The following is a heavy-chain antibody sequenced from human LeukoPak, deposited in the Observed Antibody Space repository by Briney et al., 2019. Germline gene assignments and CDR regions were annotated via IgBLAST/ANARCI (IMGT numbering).Heavy chain of an antibody. CDR1: GGTFTSYA. V-gene: IGHV1-69*05. Sequence: SVKVSCKASGGTFTSYAMNWVRQAPGQGLEWMGGIIPIFGTANYAQKFQGRVTITTDKSTSTAYMELSSLRSEDTAVYYCARHADYYGSGSYDYWGQATLVTVSS. J-gene: IGHJ4*02. D-gene: IGHD3-10*01. CDR3: ARHADYYGSGSYDY. CDR2: IIPIFGTA.